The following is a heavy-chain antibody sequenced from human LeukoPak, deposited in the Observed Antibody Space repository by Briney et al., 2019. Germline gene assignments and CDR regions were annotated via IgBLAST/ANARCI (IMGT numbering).Heavy chain of an antibody. CDR2: ICTRGSYI. V-gene: IGHV3-21*01. Sequence: GSLRLSCAASGFAFSGDNMNWVRQAPGKGLEWVSFICTRGSYIKYADSVKGRFTISSDNAKNSLYLQMNSLRAEDTAMYFCARDRAIDIRAYDIWGQGTMVTVSS. CDR1: GFAFSGDN. CDR3: ARDRAIDIRAYDI. J-gene: IGHJ3*02. D-gene: IGHD5-12*01.